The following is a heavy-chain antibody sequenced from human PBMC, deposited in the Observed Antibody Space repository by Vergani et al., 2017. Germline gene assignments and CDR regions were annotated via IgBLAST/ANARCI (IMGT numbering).Heavy chain of an antibody. CDR3: ASLPYDFWSGYYSPNVDY. CDR2: ISSSSSTI. CDR1: GFTFSSYS. D-gene: IGHD3-3*01. J-gene: IGHJ4*02. Sequence: EVQLVESGGGLVQPGGSLRLSCAASGFTFSSYSMNWVRQAPGKGLEWVSYISSSSSTIYYADSVKGRFTISRDNAHNSLYLQMNSLRAEDTAVYYGASLPYDFWSGYYSPNVDYWGQGTLVTVSS. V-gene: IGHV3-48*04.